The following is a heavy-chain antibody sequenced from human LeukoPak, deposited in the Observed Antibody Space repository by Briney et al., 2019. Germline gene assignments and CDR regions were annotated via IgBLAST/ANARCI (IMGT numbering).Heavy chain of an antibody. CDR3: ARNARGPQWLVNDY. Sequence: PGGSLRLSCAASGFTFSSYGMHWVRQAPGKGLEWVAVISYDGSNKYYADSVKGRFTISRDNSKNTLYLQMNSLRAEDTAVYYCARNARGPQWLVNDYWGQGTLVTVSS. D-gene: IGHD6-19*01. CDR1: GFTFSSYG. CDR2: ISYDGSNK. V-gene: IGHV3-30*03. J-gene: IGHJ4*02.